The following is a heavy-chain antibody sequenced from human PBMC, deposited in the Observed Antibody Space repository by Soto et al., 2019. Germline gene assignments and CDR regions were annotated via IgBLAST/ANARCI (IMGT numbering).Heavy chain of an antibody. Sequence: GGSLRLSCAASGFTFSSYSMNWVRQAPGKGLEWVSSISSSSSYIYYADSVKGRFTISRDNAKNSLYLQMNSLRAEDTAVYYCGRGKIPSTGTKFCFDYWGQGTLVTVSS. D-gene: IGHD4-17*01. CDR3: GRGKIPSTGTKFCFDY. V-gene: IGHV3-21*01. CDR1: GFTFSSYS. CDR2: ISSSSSYI. J-gene: IGHJ4*02.